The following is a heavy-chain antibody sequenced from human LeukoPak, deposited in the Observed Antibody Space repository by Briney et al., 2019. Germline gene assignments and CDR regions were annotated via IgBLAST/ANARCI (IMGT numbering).Heavy chain of an antibody. CDR2: IIPIFGTA. V-gene: IGHV1-69*05. CDR3: ARGPTEGTTVTGYDY. D-gene: IGHD4-17*01. J-gene: IGHJ4*02. Sequence: SVKVSXKASGGTFSSYAISWLRQAHGQGLEWIGGIIPIFGTANYAQKFQGRVTITTDESTSTAYMELSSLRSEDTAVYYCARGPTEGTTVTGYDYWGQGTLVTVSS. CDR1: GGTFSSYA.